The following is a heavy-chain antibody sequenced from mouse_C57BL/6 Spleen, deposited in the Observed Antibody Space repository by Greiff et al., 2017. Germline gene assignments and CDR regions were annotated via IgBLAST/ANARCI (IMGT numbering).Heavy chain of an antibody. CDR2: IWSDGST. Sequence: VQLQQSGPGLVAPSQSLSITCTVSGFSLTSYGVHWVRQPPGKGLEWLVVIWSDGSTTYNSALKSRLSISKDNSKSQVFLKMNSLQTDDTAMYYCASQDSSGYAWFAYWGQGTLVTVSA. V-gene: IGHV2-6*03. CDR3: ASQDSSGYAWFAY. CDR1: GFSLTSYG. J-gene: IGHJ3*01. D-gene: IGHD3-2*02.